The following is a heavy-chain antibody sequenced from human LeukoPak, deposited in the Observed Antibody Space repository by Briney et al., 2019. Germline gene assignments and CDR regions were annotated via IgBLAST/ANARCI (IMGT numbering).Heavy chain of an antibody. CDR2: ISSNGGRT. Sequence: GRSLRLSCAASGFTFSSYGMHWVRQAPGKALEYFSDISSNGGRTYYANSVKGRFTISRDNSRNTLYLQMGSLRAEDMAVYYCATYYYDSGGFHFHHWGQGTLVTVSS. D-gene: IGHD3-22*01. CDR1: GFTFSSYG. CDR3: ATYYYDSGGFHFHH. V-gene: IGHV3-64*01. J-gene: IGHJ1*01.